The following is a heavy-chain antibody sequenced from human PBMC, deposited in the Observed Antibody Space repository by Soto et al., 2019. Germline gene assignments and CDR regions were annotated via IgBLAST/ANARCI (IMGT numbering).Heavy chain of an antibody. Sequence: QVQLVQSGAEVKKPGSSVKVSCKAYGGTFSSYAISWVRQAPGQGLEWMGGIIPIFGTANYAQKFQGRVMITADESTVTAYMELSSLRSEDTAVYYCARGKSFHYGMDVWGQGTTVTVSS. D-gene: IGHD1-26*01. V-gene: IGHV1-69*12. J-gene: IGHJ6*02. CDR2: IIPIFGTA. CDR1: GGTFSSYA. CDR3: ARGKSFHYGMDV.